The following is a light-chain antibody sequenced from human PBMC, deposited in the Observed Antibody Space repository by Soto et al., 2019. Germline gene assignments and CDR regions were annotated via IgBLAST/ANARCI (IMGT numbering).Light chain of an antibody. CDR2: DVS. CDR1: SSDVGTYNY. Sequence: QSALTQPRSVSGSPGQSVTISCTGTSSDVGTYNYVSWYQQHPGKAPKVMIYDVSERPSGVPDRFSGSKSGNTASLTISGLLAEDEADYYCCSYAGSPRYVFGTGTKLTV. J-gene: IGLJ1*01. V-gene: IGLV2-11*01. CDR3: CSYAGSPRYV.